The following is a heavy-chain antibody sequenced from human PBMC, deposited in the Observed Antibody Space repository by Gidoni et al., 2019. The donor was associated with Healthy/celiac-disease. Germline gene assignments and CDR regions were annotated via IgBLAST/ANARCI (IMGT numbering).Heavy chain of an antibody. Sequence: QVQLQQWGAGLLKPSETLSLTCAVYGGSFSGYYWSWIRQPPGKGLEWIGEINHSGSTNYTPSLKSRVTISVDTSKNQFSLKLSSVTAADTAVYYCASRIAVAGTSWFDPWGQGTLVTVSS. CDR3: ASRIAVAGTSWFDP. D-gene: IGHD6-19*01. V-gene: IGHV4-34*01. J-gene: IGHJ5*02. CDR1: GGSFSGYY. CDR2: INHSGST.